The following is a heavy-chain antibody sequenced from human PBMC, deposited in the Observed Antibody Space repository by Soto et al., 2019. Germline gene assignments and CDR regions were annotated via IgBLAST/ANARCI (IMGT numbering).Heavy chain of an antibody. Sequence: QLQLQESGPGLVKPSETLSLTCTVSGGSISSSSYYWGWIRQPPGKGLEWIGSIYYSGSTYYNPSLKSRVTISVDTSKNQFSLKLSSVTAADTAVYYCARHAAPTPFDYWCQGSLVTVSS. J-gene: IGHJ4*02. D-gene: IGHD4-17*01. CDR3: ARHAAPTPFDY. V-gene: IGHV4-39*01. CDR1: GGSISSSSYY. CDR2: IYYSGST.